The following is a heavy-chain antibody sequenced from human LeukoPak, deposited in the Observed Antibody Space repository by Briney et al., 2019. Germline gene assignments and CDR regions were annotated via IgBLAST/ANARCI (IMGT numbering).Heavy chain of an antibody. D-gene: IGHD5-12*01. CDR1: GFTFSSYG. V-gene: IGHV3-30*18. CDR3: AKDHQRGYSGYGFDY. Sequence: GGSLRLSCAASGFTFSSYGMHWVRQAPGKGLEWVAVISYDGSNKYYADSVKGRFTISRDNSKNTLYLQMNSLRAEDTAVYYCAKDHQRGYSGYGFDYWGQGTLVTVSS. J-gene: IGHJ4*02. CDR2: ISYDGSNK.